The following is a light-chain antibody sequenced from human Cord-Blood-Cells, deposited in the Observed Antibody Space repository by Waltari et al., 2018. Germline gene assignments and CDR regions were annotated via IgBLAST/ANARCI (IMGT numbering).Light chain of an antibody. CDR1: QRVSSN. V-gene: IGKV3-15*01. CDR2: GAS. CDR3: QQYNNWPLT. Sequence: EIVMTQCPATLSVSPGERATLSCRASQRVSSNLAWYQQKPGQAPRLLIYGASTRATGIPARFSGSGSGTEFTLTISSLQSEDFAVYYCQQYNNWPLTFGGGTKVEIK. J-gene: IGKJ4*01.